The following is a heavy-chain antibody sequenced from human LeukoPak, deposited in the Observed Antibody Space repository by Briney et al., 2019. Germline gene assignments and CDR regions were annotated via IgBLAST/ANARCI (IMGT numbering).Heavy chain of an antibody. CDR3: ATLTYYYDSSGSYYFDY. V-gene: IGHV1-24*01. Sequence: ASVKVSCKVSGYTLTELSMHWVRQAPGKGLEWMGGFDPEDGETIYAQKFQGRVTMTEDTSTDTAYMELSSLRSEDTAVCYCATLTYYYDSSGSYYFDYWGQGTLVTVSS. CDR1: GYTLTELS. CDR2: FDPEDGET. D-gene: IGHD3-22*01. J-gene: IGHJ4*02.